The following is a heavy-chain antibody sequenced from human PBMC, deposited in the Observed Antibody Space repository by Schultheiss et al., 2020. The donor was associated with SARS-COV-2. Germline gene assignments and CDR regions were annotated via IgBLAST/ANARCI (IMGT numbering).Heavy chain of an antibody. CDR1: GGTFSSYA. V-gene: IGHV1-69*10. D-gene: IGHD1-7*01. CDR2: IIPILGIA. Sequence: SVKVSCKSSGGTFSSYAISWVRQAPGQGLEWMGGIIPILGIANYAQKFQGRVTITADKSTSTAYMELSSLRSEDTAVYYCARDRGGTTDNWFDPWGQGTLVTVSS. CDR3: ARDRGGTTDNWFDP. J-gene: IGHJ5*02.